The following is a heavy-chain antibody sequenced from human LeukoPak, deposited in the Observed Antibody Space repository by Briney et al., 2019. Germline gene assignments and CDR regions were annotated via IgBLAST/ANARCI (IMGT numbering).Heavy chain of an antibody. Sequence: KPSETLSLTCAVYGGSFSGYYWGWIRQPPGKGLEWIGVVYYSGSTSYNPSLKSRVTISLDTSKNQFSLNLSSVTAADTAVYYCAGKIRDSEVDYWGQGTLVTVSS. J-gene: IGHJ4*02. CDR1: GGSFSGYY. V-gene: IGHV4-59*01. D-gene: IGHD3-10*01. CDR3: AGKIRDSEVDY. CDR2: VYYSGST.